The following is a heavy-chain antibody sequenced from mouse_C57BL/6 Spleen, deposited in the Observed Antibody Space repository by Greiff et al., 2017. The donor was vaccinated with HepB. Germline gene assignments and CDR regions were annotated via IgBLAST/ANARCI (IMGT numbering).Heavy chain of an antibody. CDR1: GYAFSSSW. Sequence: VQLQQSGPELVKPGASVKISCKASGYAFSSSWMNWVKQRPGKGLEWIGRIYPGDGDTNYNGKFKGKATLTADKSSSTAYMQLSSLTSEDSAVYFCARHSAWFAYWGQGTLVTVSA. J-gene: IGHJ3*01. V-gene: IGHV1-82*01. CDR2: IYPGDGDT. CDR3: ARHSAWFAY.